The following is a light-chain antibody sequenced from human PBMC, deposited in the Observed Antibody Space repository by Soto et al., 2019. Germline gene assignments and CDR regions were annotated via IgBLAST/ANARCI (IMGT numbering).Light chain of an antibody. J-gene: IGLJ1*01. CDR2: DNN. Sequence: QSVLTQPPSVSAAPGQRVTISCSGSISNIGNNYVSWYRHLPGKAPELLIYDNNQRPSGIPDRSSGSKSGTSATLGITGLQTGDEADYYCGTWDSSLSVYVFGTGTKVTVL. CDR1: ISNIGNNY. CDR3: GTWDSSLSVYV. V-gene: IGLV1-51*01.